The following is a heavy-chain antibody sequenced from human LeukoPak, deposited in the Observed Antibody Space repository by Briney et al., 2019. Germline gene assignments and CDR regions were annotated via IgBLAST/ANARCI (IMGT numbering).Heavy chain of an antibody. J-gene: IGHJ4*02. CDR1: GGSISSYY. V-gene: IGHV4-59*01. CDR3: AREGPTATSIDY. Sequence: PSETLSLTCTVSGGSISSYYWSWIRQPPGKGLEWIGYIYYSGSTNYNPSLKSRVTISVDTSKNQFSLKLSSVTAADTAVYYCAREGPTATSIDYWGQGTLVTVSS. D-gene: IGHD2-21*02. CDR2: IYYSGST.